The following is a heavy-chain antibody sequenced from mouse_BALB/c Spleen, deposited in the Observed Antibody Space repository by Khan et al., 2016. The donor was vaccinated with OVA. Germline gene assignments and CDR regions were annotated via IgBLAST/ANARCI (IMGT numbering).Heavy chain of an antibody. CDR3: ARGNYYGYYCDY. J-gene: IGHJ2*01. V-gene: IGHV3-2*02. Sequence: QLVETGPGLVKPSQSLSLTCTVTGYSITSGYAWNWIRQFPGNKLEWMGYISYSGGTSYNPSLKSRISITRDTSKNQFFLQLNSVTTEDTATYYCARGNYYGYYCDYWGQGTPLTVSS. CDR1: GYSITSGYA. D-gene: IGHD1-1*01. CDR2: ISYSGGT.